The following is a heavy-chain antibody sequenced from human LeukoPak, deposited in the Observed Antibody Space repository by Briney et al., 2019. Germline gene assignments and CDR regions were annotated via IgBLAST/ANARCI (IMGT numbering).Heavy chain of an antibody. V-gene: IGHV1-69*04. CDR1: GGTFSSYA. Sequence: ASVKVSCKASGGTFSSYAISWVRQAPGQGLEWMGRIIPILGIANYAQKFQGRVTITADKSTSTAYMELSSLRSEDTAAYYCARVLLPRSVYDSSGDDAFDIWGQGTMVTVSS. J-gene: IGHJ3*02. CDR3: ARVLLPRSVYDSSGDDAFDI. D-gene: IGHD3-22*01. CDR2: IIPILGIA.